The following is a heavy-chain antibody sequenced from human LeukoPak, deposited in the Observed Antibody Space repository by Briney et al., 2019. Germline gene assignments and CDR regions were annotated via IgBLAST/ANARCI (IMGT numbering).Heavy chain of an antibody. D-gene: IGHD6-19*01. Sequence: SETLSLTCTVSGGSISSYYWSWIRQPPGKGLEWIGYIYYSGSTNYNPSLKSRVTISVDTSKNQYSLKLSSVTAADTAVYYCASSGWYKDAFDIWGQGTMVTVSS. CDR1: GGSISSYY. V-gene: IGHV4-59*01. J-gene: IGHJ3*02. CDR3: ASSGWYKDAFDI. CDR2: IYYSGST.